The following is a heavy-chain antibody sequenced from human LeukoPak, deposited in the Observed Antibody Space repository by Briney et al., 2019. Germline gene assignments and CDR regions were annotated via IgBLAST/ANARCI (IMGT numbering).Heavy chain of an antibody. J-gene: IGHJ6*02. CDR3: ARYGSGSYPNKQNYDVDV. CDR1: GFNFITYA. CDR2: ITSSGDKT. Sequence: PGRSLRLSCAASGFNFITYAMTWVRQAPGKGLEWVSTITSSGDKTYDADSVKGRFTLSRDNSKNTLNLQMNNLRAEDTAVYFCARYGSGSYPNKQNYDVDVWGQGTTVTDS. D-gene: IGHD3-10*01. V-gene: IGHV3-23*01.